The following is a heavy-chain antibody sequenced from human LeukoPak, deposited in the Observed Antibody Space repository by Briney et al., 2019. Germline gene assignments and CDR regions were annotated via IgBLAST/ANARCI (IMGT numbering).Heavy chain of an antibody. J-gene: IGHJ4*02. CDR2: IWYDGSNK. V-gene: IGHV3-33*06. D-gene: IGHD3-22*01. CDR3: AKDRYDSSGYYPFDY. CDR1: GFTFSSYG. Sequence: PGGSLRLYCAASGFTFSSYGMHWVRQAPGKRLEWVAVIWYDGSNKYYADSVKGRFTISRDNSKNTLYLQMNSLRAEDTAVYYCAKDRYDSSGYYPFDYWGQGTLVTVSS.